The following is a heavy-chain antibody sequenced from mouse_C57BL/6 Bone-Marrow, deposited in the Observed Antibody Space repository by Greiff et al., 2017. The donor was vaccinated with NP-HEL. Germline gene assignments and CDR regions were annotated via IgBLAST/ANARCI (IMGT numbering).Heavy chain of an antibody. CDR2: ITHSGET. D-gene: IGHD2-3*01. J-gene: IGHJ1*03. CDR1: GFPITSGYY. V-gene: IGHV12-3*01. Sequence: QVQLKESGPGLVKPSQSLFLTCSITGFPITSGYYCFWIRQSPGKPLEWMGYITHSGETIYNPSLQSPNSITRETSTTQFFLQLNSVTTEDAAMYYCAGDYDGYWYFDVWGTGTTVTVSS. CDR3: AGDYDGYWYFDV.